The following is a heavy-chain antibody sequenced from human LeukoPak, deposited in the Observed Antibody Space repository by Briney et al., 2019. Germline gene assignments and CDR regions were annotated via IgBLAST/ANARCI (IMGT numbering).Heavy chain of an antibody. D-gene: IGHD3-3*01. CDR2: IIPIFGTA. J-gene: IGHJ6*03. CDR1: GGTFSSYA. V-gene: IGHV1-69*01. CDR3: ARASITIFGVVIRRTKNYYYYMDV. Sequence: SVKVSCKASGGTFSSYAISWVRQAPGQGLEWMGGIIPIFGTANYAQKFQGRVTITADESTSTAYMELSSLRSEDTAVYYCARASITIFGVVIRRTKNYYYYMDVWGKGTTVTASS.